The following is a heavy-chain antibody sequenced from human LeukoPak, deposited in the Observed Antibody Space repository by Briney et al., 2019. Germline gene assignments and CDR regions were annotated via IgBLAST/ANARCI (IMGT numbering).Heavy chain of an antibody. J-gene: IGHJ5*02. CDR2: IYPADSDI. Sequence: GESLKISCKGSGYSINNYWIGWVRQMPGKGLVWMGIIYPADSDIRYSPSFQGQVTISADKSISTAYLQWSSLKASDTAMYYCARQEYCSGGSCYTWFDPWGQGTLVIVSS. CDR1: GYSINNYW. CDR3: ARQEYCSGGSCYTWFDP. D-gene: IGHD2-15*01. V-gene: IGHV5-51*01.